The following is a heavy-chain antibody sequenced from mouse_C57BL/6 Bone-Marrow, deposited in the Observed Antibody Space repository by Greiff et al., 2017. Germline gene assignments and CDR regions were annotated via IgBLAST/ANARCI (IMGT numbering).Heavy chain of an antibody. J-gene: IGHJ1*03. D-gene: IGHD1-1*01. CDR3: TREGILITTVVANWYFDV. CDR1: GYTFTDYE. CDR2: IDPETGGT. V-gene: IGHV1-15*01. Sequence: QVQLKQSGAELVRPGASVTLSCKASGYTFTDYEMHWVKQTPVHGLEWIGAIDPETGGTAYNQKFKGKAILTADKSSSTAYMELRSLTSEDSAVYYCTREGILITTVVANWYFDVWGTGTTVTVSS.